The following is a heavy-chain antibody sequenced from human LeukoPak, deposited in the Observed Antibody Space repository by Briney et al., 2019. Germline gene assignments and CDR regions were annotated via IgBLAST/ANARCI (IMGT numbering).Heavy chain of an antibody. CDR1: GYTFTGHY. Sequence: EASVKVSCKASGYTFTGHYLHWVRQAPGQGLEWMGWISAYNGNTNYAQKLQGRVTMTTDTSTSTAYMELRSLRSDDTAVYYCAREGSGDTAIHLWGQGTLVTVSS. D-gene: IGHD5-18*01. J-gene: IGHJ4*02. CDR3: AREGSGDTAIHL. CDR2: ISAYNGNT. V-gene: IGHV1-18*04.